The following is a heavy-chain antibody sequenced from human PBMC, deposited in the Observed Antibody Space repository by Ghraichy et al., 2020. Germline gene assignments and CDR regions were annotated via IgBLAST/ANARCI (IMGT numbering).Heavy chain of an antibody. CDR3: ARALGRIGPDS. V-gene: IGHV4-59*01. CDR1: GDSIRNNY. J-gene: IGHJ5*01. CDR2: IQSTGRT. D-gene: IGHD2-15*01. Sequence: SETLPLTCTVSGDSIRNNYWSWIRQPPGKGLEFIGYIQSTGRTDYNPFLMSRVTMSIDTSKNQFSLSLRSVIAADTAVYYCARALGRIGPDSWGQGTLVTVSS.